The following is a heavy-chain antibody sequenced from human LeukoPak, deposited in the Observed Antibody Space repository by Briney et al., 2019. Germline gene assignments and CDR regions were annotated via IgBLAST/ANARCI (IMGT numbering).Heavy chain of an antibody. V-gene: IGHV3-53*04. D-gene: IGHD5-24*01. CDR3: ARGSRDGYNYEDYYYYYGMDV. J-gene: IGHJ6*02. CDR2: IYSGGST. CDR1: GFTVSSNY. Sequence: AGGSLRLSCAASGFTVSSNYMSWVRQAPGKGLEWVSVIYSGGSTYYADSVKGRLTISRHNSKNTLYLQMSSLRAEDTAVYYCARGSRDGYNYEDYYYYYGMDVWGQGTTVTVSS.